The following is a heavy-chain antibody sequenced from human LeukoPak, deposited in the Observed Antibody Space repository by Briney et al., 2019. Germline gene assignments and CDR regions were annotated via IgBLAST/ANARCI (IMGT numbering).Heavy chain of an antibody. Sequence: PGGSLRLSCAASGFTFSDYYMSWIRQAPGKGLERVSYISSSGSTIYYADSVKGRFTISRDNAKNSLYLQMNSLRAEDTAVYYCARDLAAGDLTPDAFDIWGQGTMVTVSS. J-gene: IGHJ3*02. D-gene: IGHD6-13*01. V-gene: IGHV3-11*01. CDR2: ISSSGSTI. CDR1: GFTFSDYY. CDR3: ARDLAAGDLTPDAFDI.